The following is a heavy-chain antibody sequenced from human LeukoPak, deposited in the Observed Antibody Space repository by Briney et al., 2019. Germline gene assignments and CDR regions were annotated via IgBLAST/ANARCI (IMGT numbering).Heavy chain of an antibody. CDR3: ARNNGMDV. J-gene: IGHJ6*02. V-gene: IGHV3-7*03. CDR1: GFTFSNAW. Sequence: GGSLRLSCAASGFTFSNAWMSWVRQVPGRGPEWVANVNRDGSETYYLDSVKGRFTISKDNAKNSLYLQMNSLRAEDTALYHCARNNGMDVWGQGTTVIVSS. CDR2: VNRDGSET.